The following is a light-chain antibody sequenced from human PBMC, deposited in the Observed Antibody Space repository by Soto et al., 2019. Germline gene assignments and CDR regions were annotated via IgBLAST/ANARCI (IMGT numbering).Light chain of an antibody. CDR2: GAS. Sequence: EIVLTQSPGTLSLSPGESATLSCRASQSVSANYLAWYQQKPGQAPRLLIYGASSRATGIPDRFSGSGSETDFTLTISRLEPEDFAVYYCQQYGSSPFTFGQGTKLEIK. J-gene: IGKJ2*01. CDR1: QSVSANY. CDR3: QQYGSSPFT. V-gene: IGKV3-20*01.